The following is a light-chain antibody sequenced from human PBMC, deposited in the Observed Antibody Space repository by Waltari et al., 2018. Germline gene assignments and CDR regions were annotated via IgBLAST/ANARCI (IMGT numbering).Light chain of an antibody. V-gene: IGLV2-14*03. Sequence: QSALTQPASVSGSPGQSITIPCTGTSSYVGGYNYVSWYQQYPGKAPILITSDVSNRPSWVSNRFSGANAGYPASLTIAGLQAEDEADYYCCSYTTSSTLDVVFGGGTKVTVL. J-gene: IGLJ2*01. CDR2: DVS. CDR1: SSYVGGYNY. CDR3: CSYTTSSTLDVV.